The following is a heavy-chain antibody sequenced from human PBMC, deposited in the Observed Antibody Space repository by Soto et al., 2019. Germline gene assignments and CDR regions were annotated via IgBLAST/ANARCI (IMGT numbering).Heavy chain of an antibody. V-gene: IGHV1-69*02. J-gene: IGHJ6*02. Sequence: QVQLVQSGAEVKKPGSSVKVSCKASGGTFSSYTISWVRQAPGQGLEWMGRIIPILGIANYAQKFQGRVTITADKSTSTADMELSSLGSEDTAVYYCARAVAAAGLRSSQEYYGMDVWGQGTTVTVSS. D-gene: IGHD6-13*01. CDR3: ARAVAAAGLRSSQEYYGMDV. CDR2: IIPILGIA. CDR1: GGTFSSYT.